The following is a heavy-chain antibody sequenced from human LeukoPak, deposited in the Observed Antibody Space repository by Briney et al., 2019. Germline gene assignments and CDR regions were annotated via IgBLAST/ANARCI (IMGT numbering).Heavy chain of an antibody. CDR1: GFTVSSDY. CDR2: VYSDGNT. V-gene: IGHV3-66*02. CDR3: ARVNYAGGFDY. D-gene: IGHD1-7*01. J-gene: IGHJ4*02. Sequence: GGSLRLSCAASGFTVSSDYMSWVRQAPGKGLEWVSIVYSDGNTYYADSVKGRFSVSRDISKNTMSVQMNGLRPEDTAVYYCARVNYAGGFDYWGQGTLVTVSS.